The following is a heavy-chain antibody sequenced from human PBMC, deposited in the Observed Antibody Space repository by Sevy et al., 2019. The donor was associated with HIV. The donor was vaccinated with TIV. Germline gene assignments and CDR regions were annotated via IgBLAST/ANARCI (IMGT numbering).Heavy chain of an antibody. V-gene: IGHV3-64D*06. CDR1: GFTFRNYA. J-gene: IGHJ6*02. D-gene: IGHD3-3*01. CDR2: ISSDGGGT. Sequence: GGSLRLSCSASGFTFRNYAMNWVRQAPGKGVKYVSAISSDGGGTYYADSVRGRFTISRDNSKNTLYLQMRSLRVEDTAVYYCVKDPDYDFWRGDYGMDVWGQGTTVTVSS. CDR3: VKDPDYDFWRGDYGMDV.